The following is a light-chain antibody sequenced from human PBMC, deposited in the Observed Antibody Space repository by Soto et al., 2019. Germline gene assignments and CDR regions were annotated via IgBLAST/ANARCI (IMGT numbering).Light chain of an antibody. V-gene: IGKV1-39*01. J-gene: IGKJ4*01. Sequence: DIQMTQSPSSLSASVGDRVTITCRASQSISRYLNWYQQKPGRPPTLLIFETSTLQSGVPSRFSGRGVGSDFTLTISSLQPEYFAVYYCLQSFTTPLTFGGGTTVEIQ. CDR3: LQSFTTPLT. CDR2: ETS. CDR1: QSISRY.